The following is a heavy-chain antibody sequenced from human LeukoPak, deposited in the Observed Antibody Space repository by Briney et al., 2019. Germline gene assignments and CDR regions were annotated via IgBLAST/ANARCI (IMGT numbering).Heavy chain of an antibody. J-gene: IGHJ2*01. CDR1: GGSISSYY. V-gene: IGHV3-11*01. CDR3: ARVYYSSSYDYWYFDL. Sequence: PSETLSLTCTVSGGSISSYYWSWIRQAPGKGLEWVSYISSSGSTIYYADSVKGRFTISRDNAKNSLYLQMNSLRAEDTAVYYCARVYYSSSYDYWYFDLWGRGTLVTVSS. CDR2: ISSSGSTI. D-gene: IGHD6-13*01.